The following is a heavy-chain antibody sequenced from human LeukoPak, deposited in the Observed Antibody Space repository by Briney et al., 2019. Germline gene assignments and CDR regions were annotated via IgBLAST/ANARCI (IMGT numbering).Heavy chain of an antibody. CDR3: AKWDPVLRNFTRLPAGWFDP. D-gene: IGHD3-9*01. V-gene: IGHV4-38-2*01. J-gene: IGHJ5*02. CDR1: GYFIGSGYY. CDR2: TFHGGRT. Sequence: SETLSLTCAVSGYFIGSGYYWGWMRQSSGRGLEWIGNTFHGGRTHYNPSLKSRVTITTDGSKNQFSLRMASVTAADTAVYYCAKWDPVLRNFTRLPAGWFDPWGHGTLVTVSS.